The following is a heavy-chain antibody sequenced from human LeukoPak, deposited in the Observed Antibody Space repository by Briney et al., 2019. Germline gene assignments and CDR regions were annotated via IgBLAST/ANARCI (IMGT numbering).Heavy chain of an antibody. CDR2: ISSSGSTI. J-gene: IGHJ4*02. CDR1: GFTFSSYS. CDR3: ARTGGSSSAEGGDYFDY. D-gene: IGHD6-13*01. Sequence: PGGSLRLSCAASGFTFSSYSMNWVRQAPGKGLEWVSYISSSGSTIYYADSVKGRFTISRDNAKNSLYLQMNSLRAEDTAVYYCARTGGSSSAEGGDYFDYWGQGTLVTVSS. V-gene: IGHV3-48*04.